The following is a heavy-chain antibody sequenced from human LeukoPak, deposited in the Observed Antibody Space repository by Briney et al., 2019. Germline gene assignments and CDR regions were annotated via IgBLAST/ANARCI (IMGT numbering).Heavy chain of an antibody. CDR2: IYYSGST. CDR1: GGSISSYY. V-gene: IGHV4-59*08. Sequence: SETLSLTCTVSGGSISSYYWSWLRQPPGKGLEWIGYIYYSGSTNYNLSLKSRVTISVDTSKNQFSLKLSSVTAADTAVYYCARLDLSAAGVDAFDIWGQGTMVTVSS. D-gene: IGHD6-13*01. J-gene: IGHJ3*02. CDR3: ARLDLSAAGVDAFDI.